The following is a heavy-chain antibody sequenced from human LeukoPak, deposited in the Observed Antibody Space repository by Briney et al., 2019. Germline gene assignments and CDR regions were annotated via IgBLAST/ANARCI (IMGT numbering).Heavy chain of an antibody. CDR1: GYTFSGYY. CDR3: ARDLGDYGNKYFDY. D-gene: IGHD4-17*01. Sequence: ASVKVSCKASGYTFSGYYMHWVRQAPGQGLEXXXXXNPNSGGTNYAQKFQGRVTMTRDTSITTAYMELSSLRSDDTALYYCARDLGDYGNKYFDYWGQGTLVTVSS. V-gene: IGHV1-2*02. J-gene: IGHJ4*02. CDR2: XNPNSGGT.